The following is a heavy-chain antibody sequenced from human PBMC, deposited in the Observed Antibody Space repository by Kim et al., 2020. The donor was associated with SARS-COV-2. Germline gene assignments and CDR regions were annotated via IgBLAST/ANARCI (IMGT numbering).Heavy chain of an antibody. CDR1: GGSISSGGYY. CDR2: IYYSGST. CDR3: ARVSQLLWFGEFGCPFDP. V-gene: IGHV4-31*03. Sequence: SETLSLTCTVSGGSISSGGYYWSWIRQHPGKGLEWIGYIYYSGSTYYNPSLKSRVTISVDTSKNQFSLKLSSVTAADTAVYYCARVSQLLWFGEFGCPFDPWGQGTLVTVSS. D-gene: IGHD3-10*01. J-gene: IGHJ5*02.